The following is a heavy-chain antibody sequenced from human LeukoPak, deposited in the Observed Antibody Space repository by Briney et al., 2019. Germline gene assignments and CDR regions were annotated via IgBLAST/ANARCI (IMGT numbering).Heavy chain of an antibody. CDR3: ARGGGLGYYYYYMDV. D-gene: IGHD3-16*01. CDR1: GGSLSSYY. J-gene: IGHJ6*03. CDR2: IYYSGST. Sequence: SETLSLTCTLSGGSLSSYYWSWIRQPPGKGLEWFGYIYYSGSTNYNPSLKSRVTISVDTSKNQFSLKLTSVTAADTAVYYCARGGGLGYYYYYMDVWGKGTTVTVSS. V-gene: IGHV4-59*01.